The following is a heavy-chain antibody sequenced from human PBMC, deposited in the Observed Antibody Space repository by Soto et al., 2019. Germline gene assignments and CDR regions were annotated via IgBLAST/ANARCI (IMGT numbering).Heavy chain of an antibody. CDR2: IYWDDDK. V-gene: IGHV2-5*02. CDR1: GFSLNSGVG. J-gene: IGHJ4*02. CDR3: ARATGVAGTDY. D-gene: IGHD6-19*01. Sequence: QITLKESGPTLVKPTQTLTLTCTFSGFSLNSGVGVGWIRQPPGKALEWLALIYWDDDKRYNSSLKSRLTITKDTSKNQVVLTMTYLDPVDSATYYCARATGVAGTDYWGQGTLVTVSS.